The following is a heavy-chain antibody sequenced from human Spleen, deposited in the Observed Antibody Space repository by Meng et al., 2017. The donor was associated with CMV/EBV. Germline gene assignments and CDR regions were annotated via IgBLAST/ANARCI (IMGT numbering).Heavy chain of an antibody. V-gene: IGHV3-30*02. J-gene: IGHJ5*02. CDR2: IRYDGSNK. Sequence: GESLKISCAASGFNFSTYGMHWVRQAPGKGLEWVAFIRYDGSNKYYADSVKGRFTISRDNSKNTLYLQMNSLRAEDTAVYYCAKEQEYQLLHKFDPWGQGTLVTVSS. D-gene: IGHD2-2*01. CDR3: AKEQEYQLLHKFDP. CDR1: GFNFSTYG.